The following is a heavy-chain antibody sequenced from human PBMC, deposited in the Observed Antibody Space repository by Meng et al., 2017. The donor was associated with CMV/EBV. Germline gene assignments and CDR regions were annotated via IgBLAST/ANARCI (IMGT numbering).Heavy chain of an antibody. J-gene: IGHJ6*02. V-gene: IGHV1-2*02. Sequence: ASVTVSCKASGYTFTGYYMHWVRQAPGQGLEWMGWINPNSGGTNYAQKFQGRVTMTRDTSISTAYMELSRLRSDDTAMYYCARGRGSSFSYYGMDVWGQGTTVTVSS. CDR3: ARGRGSSFSYYGMDV. D-gene: IGHD6-6*01. CDR2: INPNSGGT. CDR1: GYTFTGYY.